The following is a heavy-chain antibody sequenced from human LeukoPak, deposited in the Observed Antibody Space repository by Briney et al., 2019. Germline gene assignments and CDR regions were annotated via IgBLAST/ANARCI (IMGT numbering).Heavy chain of an antibody. CDR2: ISGSGGST. D-gene: IGHD6-13*01. V-gene: IGHV3-23*01. J-gene: IGHJ4*02. CDR1: GFTFSSYA. Sequence: PGGSLRLSCAASGFTFSSYAMSWVRQAPGKGLEWVSAISGSGGSTYYADSVKGRFTISRDNSKNTLYLQMNSLRAEDTAVYYCAKVGDSSSWYPYYFDYWGQGTLVTVSS. CDR3: AKVGDSSSWYPYYFDY.